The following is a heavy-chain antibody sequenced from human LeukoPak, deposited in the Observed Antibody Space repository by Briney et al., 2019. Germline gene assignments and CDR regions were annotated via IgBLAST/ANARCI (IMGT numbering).Heavy chain of an antibody. V-gene: IGHV3-21*01. CDR3: ARAEGYDFWSGPND. CDR1: GFTFSSYG. D-gene: IGHD3-3*01. Sequence: PGGSLRLSCAASGFTFSSYGMHWVRQAPGKGLEWVSSISSSSSYIYYADSVKGRFTISRDNAKNSLYLQMNSLRAEDTAVYYCARAEGYDFWSGPNDWGQGTLVTVSS. J-gene: IGHJ4*02. CDR2: ISSSSSYI.